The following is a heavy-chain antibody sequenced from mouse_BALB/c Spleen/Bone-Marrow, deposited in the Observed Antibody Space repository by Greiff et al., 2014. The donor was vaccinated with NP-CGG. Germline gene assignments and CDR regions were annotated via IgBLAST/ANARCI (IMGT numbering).Heavy chain of an antibody. Sequence: VQLQQSGPELVRPGVSVKISCKGSGYTFTDYAMHWVKQGHAKSLEWIGVISTYSGNTNYNQKFKGKATMTVDKSSSTAYMELARLTSEDSAIYYCARYGYGSSYYAMDYWGQGTSVTVSS. CDR1: GYTFTDYA. V-gene: IGHV1-67*01. J-gene: IGHJ4*01. D-gene: IGHD1-1*01. CDR3: ARYGYGSSYYAMDY. CDR2: ISTYSGNT.